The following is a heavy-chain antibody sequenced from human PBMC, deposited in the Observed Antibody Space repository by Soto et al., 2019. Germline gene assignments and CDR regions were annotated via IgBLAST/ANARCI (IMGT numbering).Heavy chain of an antibody. CDR1: GGSSSSGGYY. D-gene: IGHD6-13*01. V-gene: IGHV4-31*03. Sequence: QVQLQESGPGLVKPSQTLSLTCTVSGGSSSSGGYYWSWIRQHPGKGLEWIGYIYYSGSTYYNPSLKSRVTISVDTSKKQFSLKLSSVTAADTAVYYCARGVSSSWVDAFDIWGQGTMVTVSS. CDR3: ARGVSSSWVDAFDI. CDR2: IYYSGST. J-gene: IGHJ3*02.